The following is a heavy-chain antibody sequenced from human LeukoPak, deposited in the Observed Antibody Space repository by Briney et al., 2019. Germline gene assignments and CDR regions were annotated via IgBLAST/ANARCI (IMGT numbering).Heavy chain of an antibody. CDR2: ISSRSTTI. D-gene: IGHD6-19*01. V-gene: IGHV3-48*02. J-gene: IGHJ4*02. CDR1: GFTFSTYT. CDR3: ARGQPRIAVADYYFDF. Sequence: PGGSLRLSCAASGFTFSTYTMNWVRQAPGKGLEWISYISSRSTTIYYANSVKGRFTISRDNAQNSLYMQMSSLRDDDTALYYCARGQPRIAVADYYFDFWGQGALVTVSS.